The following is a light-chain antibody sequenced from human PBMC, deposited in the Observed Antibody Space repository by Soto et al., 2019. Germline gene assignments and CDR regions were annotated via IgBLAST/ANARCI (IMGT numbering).Light chain of an antibody. CDR3: QQRSTWLYT. V-gene: IGKV3-11*02. J-gene: IGKJ2*01. Sequence: IVLTQSPATLSVSPGERATLFCRASQRVSGNLAWYQQKPGQAPRLLIHDASNRATGVPARFSGSGSGRDFTLTITSLEPEDFAVYYCQQRSTWLYTFGQGTKLEV. CDR2: DAS. CDR1: QRVSGN.